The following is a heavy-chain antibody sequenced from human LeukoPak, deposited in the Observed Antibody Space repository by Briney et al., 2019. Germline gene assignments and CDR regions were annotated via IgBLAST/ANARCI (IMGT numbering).Heavy chain of an antibody. Sequence: SETLSLTCTVSGGSISSSSYYWGWIRQPPGKGLEWIGYIYYSGSTNYNPSLKSRVTISVDTSKNQFSLKLSSVTAADTAVYYCARSDVAVTDPNWFDPWGQGTLVTVSS. CDR3: ARSDVAVTDPNWFDP. D-gene: IGHD2-21*02. CDR1: GGSISSSSYY. V-gene: IGHV4-61*05. CDR2: IYYSGST. J-gene: IGHJ5*02.